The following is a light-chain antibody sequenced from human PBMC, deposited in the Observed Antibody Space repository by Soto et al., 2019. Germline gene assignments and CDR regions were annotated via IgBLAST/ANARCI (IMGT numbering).Light chain of an antibody. J-gene: IGKJ1*01. CDR1: QILVYSDGSTY. Sequence: DVVMTQSPLSLPVTLGQPCCISCRSSQILVYSDGSTYLNWFQQRQGQSPRXXIYKVSNRDSGVPDRFSGIVSGTDGTMKISRVEAEDGGVYDCMQLTHWPWTFGQGTKVDIK. CDR2: KVS. V-gene: IGKV2-30*01. CDR3: MQLTHWPWT.